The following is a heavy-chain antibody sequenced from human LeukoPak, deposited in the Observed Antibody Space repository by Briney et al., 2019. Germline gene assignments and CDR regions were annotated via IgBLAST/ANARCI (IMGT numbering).Heavy chain of an antibody. CDR1: GGSISSYY. Sequence: SETLSLTCTVSGGSISSYYWSWIRQPPGKGLEWIGYIYYSGSTNYNPSLKSRVTISVDTSKNQFSLKLSSVTAADTAVYYCARDAYYYDSSGYSHSYFDYWGQGTLVTVSS. CDR2: IYYSGST. D-gene: IGHD3-22*01. V-gene: IGHV4-59*01. J-gene: IGHJ4*02. CDR3: ARDAYYYDSSGYSHSYFDY.